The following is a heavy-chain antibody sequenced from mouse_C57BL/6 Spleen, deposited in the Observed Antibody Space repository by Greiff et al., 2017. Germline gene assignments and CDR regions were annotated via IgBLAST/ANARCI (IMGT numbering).Heavy chain of an antibody. D-gene: IGHD2-4*01. J-gene: IGHJ3*01. CDR2: ISSGSSTI. CDR1: GFTFSDYG. V-gene: IGHV5-17*01. Sequence: EVPRVESGGGLVKPGGSLKLSCAASGFTFSDYGMHWVRQAPEKGLEWVAYISSGSSTIYYADTVKGRFTSTRDNAKNTLFLQMTSLRSEDTAMYYCARTYYDYDGFAYWGQGTLVTVSA. CDR3: ARTYYDYDGFAY.